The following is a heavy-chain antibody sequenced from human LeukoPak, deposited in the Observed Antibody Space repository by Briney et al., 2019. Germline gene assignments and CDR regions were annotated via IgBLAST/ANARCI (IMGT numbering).Heavy chain of an antibody. Sequence: GGSLRLSCAASGFTFSDYYMSWIRQAPGKGLEWVSYISSSGSTIYYADSVKGRFAISRDNAKNSLYLQMNSLRAEDTAVYYCASSGLEYYYDSSGYSTFDYWGQGTLVTVSS. D-gene: IGHD3-22*01. V-gene: IGHV3-11*01. J-gene: IGHJ4*02. CDR1: GFTFSDYY. CDR3: ASSGLEYYYDSSGYSTFDY. CDR2: ISSSGSTI.